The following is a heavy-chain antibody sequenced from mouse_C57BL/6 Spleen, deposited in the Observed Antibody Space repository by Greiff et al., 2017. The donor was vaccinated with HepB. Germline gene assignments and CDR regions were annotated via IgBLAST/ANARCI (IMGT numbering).Heavy chain of an antibody. CDR1: GYSITSGYY. V-gene: IGHV3-6*01. Sequence: EVQLVESGPGLVKPSQSLSLTCSVPGYSITSGYYWNWIRQFPGNKLEWMGYIRYDGSTNYNPSLKNRITITRDTSRNQVFLQLNSVTTEDTATYYSASESPYAMDYWGQGTSVTVSS. CDR3: ASESPYAMDY. J-gene: IGHJ4*01. CDR2: IRYDGST.